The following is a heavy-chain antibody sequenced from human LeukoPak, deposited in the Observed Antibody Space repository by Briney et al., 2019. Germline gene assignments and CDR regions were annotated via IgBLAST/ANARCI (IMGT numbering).Heavy chain of an antibody. CDR3: VTDWPVW. Sequence: GGSLRLSCAVSGFTFSASGMHWVRQAPGKGLEWLSYISNDNSIIRYADSVKARFTISKDNVKSSVFLQMNSLRADDTAVYFCVTDWPVWWGQGTLVTVSS. J-gene: IGHJ4*02. CDR2: ISNDNSII. D-gene: IGHD3-16*01. CDR1: GFTFSASG. V-gene: IGHV3-48*01.